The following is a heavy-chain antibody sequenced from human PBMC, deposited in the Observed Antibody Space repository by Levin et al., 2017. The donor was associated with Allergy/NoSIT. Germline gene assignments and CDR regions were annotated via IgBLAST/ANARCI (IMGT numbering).Heavy chain of an antibody. J-gene: IGHJ4*02. V-gene: IGHV3-11*03. Sequence: GGSLRLSCAASGFTFSDYYMNWIRQAPGRGLEWVSYISSSSSFTNYADSVKGRFTISRDNAKNSLYLQMNSLRAEDTAVYYCASSNYDILTGYSDFDYWGQGTLVTVSS. CDR1: GFTFSDYY. D-gene: IGHD3-9*01. CDR3: ASSNYDILTGYSDFDY. CDR2: ISSSSSFT.